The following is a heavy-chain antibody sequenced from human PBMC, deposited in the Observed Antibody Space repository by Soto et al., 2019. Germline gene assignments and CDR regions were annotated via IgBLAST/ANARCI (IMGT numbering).Heavy chain of an antibody. CDR3: ARAHDRSVDPWFDP. J-gene: IGHJ5*02. V-gene: IGHV1-18*01. D-gene: IGHD3-22*01. CDR1: GYTFTTYG. Sequence: QVQLVQSGVEVRTPGASVKVSCKASGYTFTTYGISWVRQAPGQGLEWMGWISIFYGKTNCAQKVQDRDSLTTDASTGTAYMELRSLRSDDTAVYYCARAHDRSVDPWFDPWGQGTLVIVSS. CDR2: ISIFYGKT.